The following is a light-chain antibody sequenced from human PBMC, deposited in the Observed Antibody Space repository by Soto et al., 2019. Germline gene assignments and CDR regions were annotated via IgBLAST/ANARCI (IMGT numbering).Light chain of an antibody. CDR3: SSYTSSSTLYV. J-gene: IGLJ1*01. CDR1: SAYVGDNNY. V-gene: IGLV2-14*01. Sequence: QFALTQPASVSGSPGQSITISCTGTSAYVGDNNYVSWYQQHPGKAPKLMIYDVTHRPSGISNRFSGSKSGNTASLTISGLQAEDKADYYCSSYTSSSTLYVFGTGTKLTVL. CDR2: DVT.